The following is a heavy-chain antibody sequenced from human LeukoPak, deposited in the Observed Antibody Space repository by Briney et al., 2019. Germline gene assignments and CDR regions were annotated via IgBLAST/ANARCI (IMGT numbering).Heavy chain of an antibody. Sequence: ASVKVSCKASGYTFTRYGISGVRQAPGQGLEWMGWISPYNGNTNYAQKPQGRVTMTTDTSTSTAYMELRSLRSDDTAVYYCARANDIVVVPPDDYWGQGTLVTVSS. CDR2: ISPYNGNT. D-gene: IGHD2-2*01. CDR3: ARANDIVVVPPDDY. CDR1: GYTFTRYG. V-gene: IGHV1-18*01. J-gene: IGHJ4*02.